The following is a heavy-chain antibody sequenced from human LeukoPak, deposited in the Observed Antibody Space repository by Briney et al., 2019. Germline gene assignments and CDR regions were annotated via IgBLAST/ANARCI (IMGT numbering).Heavy chain of an antibody. J-gene: IGHJ6*03. CDR1: GFTFTSYA. Sequence: PGGSLRLSCAASGFTFTSYAMSWVRQAPKKGLEWVSVISASGGSTNYADSVKGRFTISRDNSKNTLYLQMNSLRAEDSAVYYCAKNYGSGSSVKYCYYMDVWGKGTTVTVSS. V-gene: IGHV3-23*01. D-gene: IGHD3-10*01. CDR2: ISASGGST. CDR3: AKNYGSGSSVKYCYYMDV.